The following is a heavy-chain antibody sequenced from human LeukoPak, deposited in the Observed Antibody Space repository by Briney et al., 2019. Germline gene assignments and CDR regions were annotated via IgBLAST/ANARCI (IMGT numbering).Heavy chain of an antibody. CDR3: ASRSVAYSYDSSGYSPVYYFDY. Sequence: GGSLRLSCAASGFTFSIYGMSWVRQAPGKGLEWVSGISVSGGLTYYADYVKGRFTTSRDDSTNTVYLQMNSLRAEDTAVYYCASRSVAYSYDSSGYSPVYYFDYWGQGTLVTVSS. CDR1: GFTFSIYG. J-gene: IGHJ4*02. V-gene: IGHV3-23*01. CDR2: ISVSGGLT. D-gene: IGHD3-22*01.